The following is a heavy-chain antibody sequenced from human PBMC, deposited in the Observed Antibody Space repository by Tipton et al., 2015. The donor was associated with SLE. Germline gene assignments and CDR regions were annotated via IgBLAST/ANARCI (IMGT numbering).Heavy chain of an antibody. CDR2: IYHNGNT. V-gene: IGHV4-39*01. D-gene: IGHD6-19*01. Sequence: TLSLTCTVSGGSININSYFWAWLRQPPGKGLEWIGSIYHNGNTYYNSSLKNRVTISVDKSKNQFSLNMRSVAAADTAVYYCARRTNSAWSTPPFFDFWGQGTLVTVSS. CDR3: ARRTNSAWSTPPFFDF. CDR1: GGSININSYF. J-gene: IGHJ4*02.